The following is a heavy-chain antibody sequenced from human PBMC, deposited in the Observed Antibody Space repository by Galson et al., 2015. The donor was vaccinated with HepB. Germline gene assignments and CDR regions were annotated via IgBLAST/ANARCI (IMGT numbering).Heavy chain of an antibody. CDR2: INHSGST. D-gene: IGHD2-2*01. J-gene: IGHJ6*03. Sequence: SETLSLTCAVYGGSFSGYYWSWIRQPPGKGLEWIGEINHSGSTNYNPSLKSRVTISVDTSKNQFSLKLSSVTAADTAVYYCARGGRYCSSTSCYYYYYYMDVWGKGTTVTVSS. CDR3: ARGGRYCSSTSCYYYYYYMDV. CDR1: GGSFSGYY. V-gene: IGHV4-34*01.